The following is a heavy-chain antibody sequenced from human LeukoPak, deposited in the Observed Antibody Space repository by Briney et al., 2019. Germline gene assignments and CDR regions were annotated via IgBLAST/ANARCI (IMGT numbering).Heavy chain of an antibody. D-gene: IGHD5-12*01. CDR1: GCTFTSYD. V-gene: IGHV1-8*01. J-gene: IGHJ5*02. Sequence: ASVKVSCKACGCTFTSYDINWVRQATGQGLEWMGWMNPNSGNTGYAQKFQGRVTMTRDTSISTAYMELSSLRSEDTAVYYCAKAGIVATMNADWFDHWGQGTLVTVSS. CDR3: AKAGIVATMNADWFDH. CDR2: MNPNSGNT.